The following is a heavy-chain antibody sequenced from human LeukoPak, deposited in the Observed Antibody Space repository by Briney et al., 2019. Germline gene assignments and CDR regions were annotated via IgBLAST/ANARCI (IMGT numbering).Heavy chain of an antibody. D-gene: IGHD6-19*01. V-gene: IGHV3-48*03. J-gene: IGHJ4*02. Sequence: GGSLRRSCSVFGVTFSSYEMNWVRQAPGNGLEWVSYSSSSGSSIYYADSVKGRFTVSRANAKNSLYLQMNSLRVEDTAAYYCAGALAGTGGYYFDYWGQGTLVTVSS. CDR3: AGALAGTGGYYFDY. CDR1: GVTFSSYE. CDR2: SSSSGSSI.